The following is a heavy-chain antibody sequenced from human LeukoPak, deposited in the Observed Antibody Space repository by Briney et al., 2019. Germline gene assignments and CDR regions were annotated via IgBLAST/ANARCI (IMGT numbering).Heavy chain of an antibody. CDR3: ARVIGGNSGAEYFQH. J-gene: IGHJ1*01. D-gene: IGHD4-23*01. V-gene: IGHV1-69*04. CDR2: IIPILGIA. CDR1: GGTFSSYA. Sequence: SVKVSCKASGGTFSSYAISWVRQAPGQGLEWMGRIIPILGIANYAQKFQGRVTITADKSTSTAYMELSSLRSEDTAVYYCARVIGGNSGAEYFQHRGQGTLVTVSS.